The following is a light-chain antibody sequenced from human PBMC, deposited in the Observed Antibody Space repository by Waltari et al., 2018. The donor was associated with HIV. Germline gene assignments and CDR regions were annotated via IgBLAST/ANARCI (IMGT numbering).Light chain of an antibody. CDR2: SNN. V-gene: IGLV1-44*01. CDR1: SSNIGSNT. CDR3: ATWDDSPDGPV. Sequence: QSVLTQPPSASGTPGQRVTISCSGSSSNIGSNTVNWYQHLPGTAPKLLIYSNNPRPSGVRDRFSGSKSGTSASLASSGLQSEDEADYYCATWDDSPDGPVFGGGTKLTV. J-gene: IGLJ3*02.